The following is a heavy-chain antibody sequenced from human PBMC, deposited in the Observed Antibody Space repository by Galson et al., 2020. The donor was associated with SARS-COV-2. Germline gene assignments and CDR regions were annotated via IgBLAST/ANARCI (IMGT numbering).Heavy chain of an antibody. CDR1: GFTFSSYA. D-gene: IGHD2-21*02. J-gene: IGHJ6*02. Sequence: GESLKISCAASGFTFSSYAMSWVRQAPGKGLEWVSAISGSGGSTYYADSVKGRFTISRDNSKNTLYLQMNSLRAEDTAVYYCAKDWSSVGGNSLNYYYGMDVWGQGTTVTVSS. CDR2: ISGSGGST. CDR3: AKDWSSVGGNSLNYYYGMDV. V-gene: IGHV3-23*01.